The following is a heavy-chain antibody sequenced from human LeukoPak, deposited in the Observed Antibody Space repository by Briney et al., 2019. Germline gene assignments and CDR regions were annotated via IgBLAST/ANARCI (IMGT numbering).Heavy chain of an antibody. CDR1: GGSISSYY. J-gene: IGHJ6*02. CDR2: IYTSGST. Sequence: SETLSLTCTVSGGSISSYYWSWIRQPAGKGLEWIGRIYTSGSTNYNPSLKSRVTMSVDTSKNQFSLKLSSVTAADTAVYCCARVGEYCSSTSCYGYYYGMDVWGQGTTVTVSS. V-gene: IGHV4-4*07. D-gene: IGHD2-2*01. CDR3: ARVGEYCSSTSCYGYYYGMDV.